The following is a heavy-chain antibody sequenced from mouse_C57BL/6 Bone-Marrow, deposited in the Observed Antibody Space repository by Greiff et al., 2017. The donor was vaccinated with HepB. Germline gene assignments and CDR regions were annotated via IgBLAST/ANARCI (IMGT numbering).Heavy chain of an antibody. CDR3: ARQGLLRWFAY. CDR2: ISNGGGST. J-gene: IGHJ3*01. CDR1: GFTFSDYY. Sequence: EVKLMESGGGLVQPGGSLKLSCAASGFTFSDYYMYWVRQTPEKRLEWVAYISNGGGSTYYPDTVKGRFTISRDNAKNTLYLQMSRLKSEDTAMYYCARQGLLRWFAYWGQGTLVTVSA. V-gene: IGHV5-12*01. D-gene: IGHD2-3*01.